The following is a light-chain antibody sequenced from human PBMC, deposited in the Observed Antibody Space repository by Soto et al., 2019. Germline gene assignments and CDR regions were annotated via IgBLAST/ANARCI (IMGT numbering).Light chain of an antibody. V-gene: IGKV3-15*01. Sequence: EIVMTQSPATLSVSPGEGATLSCKASQNVYNNLAWYQQRPGQPPRLLIYDASTRATGISARFSGSGYGTDFTLTISSLQSEVFAVYFGRQCRNWPLTLGGGTRVDIK. CDR1: QNVYNN. CDR3: RQCRNWPLT. J-gene: IGKJ4*01. CDR2: DAS.